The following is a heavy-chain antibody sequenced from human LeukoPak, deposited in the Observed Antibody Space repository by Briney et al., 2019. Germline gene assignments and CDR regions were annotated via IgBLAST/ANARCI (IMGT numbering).Heavy chain of an antibody. J-gene: IGHJ6*03. Sequence: GAPVKVSCKASGYTFTSYGISWVRQAPGQGLEWMGWISAYNGNTNYAQKLQGRVTMTTDTSTSTAYMELRSLRSDDTAVYYCARRGSLYYYYYMDVWGKGTTVTVSS. V-gene: IGHV1-18*01. CDR1: GYTFTSYG. D-gene: IGHD1-26*01. CDR3: ARRGSLYYYYYMDV. CDR2: ISAYNGNT.